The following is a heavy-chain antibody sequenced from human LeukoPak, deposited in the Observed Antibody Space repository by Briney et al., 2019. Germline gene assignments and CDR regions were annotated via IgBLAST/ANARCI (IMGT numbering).Heavy chain of an antibody. Sequence: ASVKVSCKTSGYTFTRYGTSWVRQAPGQGLEWMGWISGYNGNRKYGQKFQDRVTLTTDTSTSTGDMELRSLRSDDTAVYYCARVGCSGGDCYSSADHWGQGTLVTVSS. V-gene: IGHV1-18*01. CDR2: ISGYNGNR. D-gene: IGHD2-15*01. CDR3: ARVGCSGGDCYSSADH. CDR1: GYTFTRYG. J-gene: IGHJ4*02.